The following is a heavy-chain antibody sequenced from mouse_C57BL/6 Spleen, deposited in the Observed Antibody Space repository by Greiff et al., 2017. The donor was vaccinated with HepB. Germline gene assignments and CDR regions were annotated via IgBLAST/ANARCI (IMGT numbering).Heavy chain of an antibody. Sequence: EVQVVESGGGLVKPGGSLKLSCAASGFTFSDYGMHWVRQAPEKGLEWVAYISSGSSTIYYADTVKGRFTISRDNAKNTLFLQMTSLRSEDTAMYYCARRSRLGAMDYWGQGTSVTVSS. D-gene: IGHD4-1*01. CDR2: ISSGSSTI. V-gene: IGHV5-17*01. CDR1: GFTFSDYG. J-gene: IGHJ4*01. CDR3: ARRSRLGAMDY.